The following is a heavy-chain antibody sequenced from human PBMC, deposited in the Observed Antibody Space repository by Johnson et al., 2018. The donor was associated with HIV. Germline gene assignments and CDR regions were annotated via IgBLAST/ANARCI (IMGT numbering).Heavy chain of an antibody. CDR1: GFTFSSYW. D-gene: IGHD1-26*01. J-gene: IGHJ3*02. Sequence: VQLVESGGGVVLPGGSLRLSCAASGFTFSSYWMSWVRQAPGKGLEWVANIKQDGSEKYYVDSVKGRFTISRDNATNTLYLQMNSLRAEDTAVYYCAKDFWPVGARGAFDIWGQGTMVTVSS. V-gene: IGHV3-7*01. CDR2: IKQDGSEK. CDR3: AKDFWPVGARGAFDI.